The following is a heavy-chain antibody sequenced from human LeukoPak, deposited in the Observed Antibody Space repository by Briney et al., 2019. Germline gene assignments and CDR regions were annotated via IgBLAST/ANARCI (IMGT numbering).Heavy chain of an antibody. V-gene: IGHV3-11*01. CDR3: ARGAYYYYMDV. Sequence: GGSLRLSCAASGFPFTSYWMMWIRQAPGKGLEWVSYISSSGSTIYYADSVKGRFTISRDNAKNSLYLQMNSLRAEDTAVYYCARGAYYYYMDVWGKGTTVTVSS. CDR2: ISSSGSTI. CDR1: GFPFTSYW. J-gene: IGHJ6*03.